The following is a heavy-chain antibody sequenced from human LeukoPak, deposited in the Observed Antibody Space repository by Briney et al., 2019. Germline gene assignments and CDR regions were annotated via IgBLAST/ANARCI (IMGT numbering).Heavy chain of an antibody. CDR3: AREEVYCSGGSCYPGGFDI. Sequence: ASVKVPCKASGYTFTGYYMHWGRQAPGQGLEWMGWINPNSGGTNYAQKFQGRVTMTRDTSISTAYMELSRLRSDDTAVYDCAREEVYCSGGSCYPGGFDIWGQGTLVTVSS. D-gene: IGHD2-15*01. CDR2: INPNSGGT. V-gene: IGHV1-2*02. CDR1: GYTFTGYY. J-gene: IGHJ3*02.